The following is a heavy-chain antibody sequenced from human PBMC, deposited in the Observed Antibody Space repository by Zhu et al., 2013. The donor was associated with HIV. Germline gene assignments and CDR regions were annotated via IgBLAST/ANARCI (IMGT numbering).Heavy chain of an antibody. CDR1: GFTFSSYA. J-gene: IGHJ6*02. CDR3: ARVTLPGYYYYGMDV. Sequence: VQLVESGEGLVQPGGSLRLSCAASGFTFSSYAMHWVRQAPGKGLEYVSAISSNGGSTYYADSVKGRFTISRDNSKNTLYLQMGSLRAEDMAVYYCARVTLPGYYYYGMDVWGQGTTVTVSS. CDR2: ISSNGGST. V-gene: IGHV3-64*02.